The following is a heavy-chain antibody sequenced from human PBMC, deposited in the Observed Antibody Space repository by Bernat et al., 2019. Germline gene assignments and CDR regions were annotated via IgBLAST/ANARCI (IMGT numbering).Heavy chain of an antibody. Sequence: CAASGFTFSSYGMHWVRQAPCKGLEWVAVILYDGSNKYYADSLKGRFTISRDNSKNTLYLQMNSLRAEDTAVYYCERDRGVLHLGELSFLDYWGQGT. CDR1: GFTFSSYG. CDR3: ERDRGVLHLGELSFLDY. V-gene: IGHV3-33*01. CDR2: ILYDGSNK. J-gene: IGHJ4*02. D-gene: IGHD3-16*02.